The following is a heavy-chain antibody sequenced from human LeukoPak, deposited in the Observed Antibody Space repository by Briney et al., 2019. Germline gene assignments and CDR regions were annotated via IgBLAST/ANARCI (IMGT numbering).Heavy chain of an antibody. CDR2: IRYDGSNK. Sequence: QSGGSLRLSCAASAFTFSSYGMHWVRQAPGKGLEWVAFIRYDGSNKYYADSVKGRFTISRDNTKNTLYLQMNSLRAEDTAEYYCAKDLYYDILTDSPFDYWGQGTLVTVSS. D-gene: IGHD3-9*01. J-gene: IGHJ4*02. CDR1: AFTFSSYG. CDR3: AKDLYYDILTDSPFDY. V-gene: IGHV3-30*02.